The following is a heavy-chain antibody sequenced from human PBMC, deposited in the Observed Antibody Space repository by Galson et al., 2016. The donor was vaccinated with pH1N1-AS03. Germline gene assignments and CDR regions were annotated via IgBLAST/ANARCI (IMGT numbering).Heavy chain of an antibody. CDR3: ARGFLEAVIEY. CDR2: INVGSGNT. Sequence: SVKVSCKASGHNLTNYAIHWVRQAPGQRLEWMGWINVGSGNTKYSQKFQGRVTMTRDTSASTDYMELSSLTSDATSVYYCARGFLEAVIEYWGQGSLVTVSS. V-gene: IGHV1-3*01. J-gene: IGHJ4*02. CDR1: GHNLTNYA. D-gene: IGHD3-3*01.